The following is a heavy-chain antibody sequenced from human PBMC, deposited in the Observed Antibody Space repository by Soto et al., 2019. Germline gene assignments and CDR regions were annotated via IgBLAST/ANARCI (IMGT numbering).Heavy chain of an antibody. J-gene: IGHJ4*02. D-gene: IGHD1-26*01. CDR3: ASHLIGNGLQISAFDY. CDR2: IYYSGST. Sequence: KPSETLSLTCTVSGGSINSRSHCWGWIRQPPGKGLEWLGSIYYSGSTYYNPSLNSRATISVDTSKNHFSLKLTSVTAADTAVYYCASHLIGNGLQISAFDYWGQGTLVTVSS. V-gene: IGHV4-39*01. CDR1: GGSINSRSHC.